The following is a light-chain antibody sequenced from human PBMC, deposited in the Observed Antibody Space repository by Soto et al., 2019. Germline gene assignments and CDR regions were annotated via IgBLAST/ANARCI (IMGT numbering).Light chain of an antibody. V-gene: IGKV1-33*01. Sequence: DFQMTQSPSTLSASVGDRVTITCRASQSISSWLAWYQQKPGKAPKLLIFDASNLETGVPSRFRGSGSGTDFSLTISSLQPEDIAIYYCQQYDHFPITFGQGTRLEIK. CDR2: DAS. CDR1: QSISSW. J-gene: IGKJ5*01. CDR3: QQYDHFPIT.